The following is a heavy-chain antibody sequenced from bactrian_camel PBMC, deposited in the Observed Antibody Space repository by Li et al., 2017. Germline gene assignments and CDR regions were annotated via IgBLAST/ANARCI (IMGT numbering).Heavy chain of an antibody. D-gene: IGHD2*01. Sequence: HVQLVESGGGSVQAGGSLRLSCAASGFTFSVYWMYWVRQAPGKGLEWVSLISSSGGSTLYADSVKGRFTISKDNTENTVYLQLTGLTTEDTAMYYCAADFGPYCSGSYLARRANFEGQGTQVTVS. CDR1: GFTFSVYW. CDR2: ISSSGGST. J-gene: IGHJ4*01. V-gene: IGHV3S1*01.